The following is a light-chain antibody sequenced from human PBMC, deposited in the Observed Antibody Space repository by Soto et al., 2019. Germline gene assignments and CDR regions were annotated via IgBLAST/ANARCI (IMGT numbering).Light chain of an antibody. CDR1: QSITSW. CDR3: QHYNSYPWT. J-gene: IGKJ1*01. CDR2: KAS. Sequence: DIQMTQSPSTLSASVGDRVTITCLASQSITSWLAWYQQKPGKAPKLLIHKASSLESGVPSRFSGSGSGTEFTLTISSLQPDDFATYYCQHYNSYPWTFGQGTKVDIK. V-gene: IGKV1-5*03.